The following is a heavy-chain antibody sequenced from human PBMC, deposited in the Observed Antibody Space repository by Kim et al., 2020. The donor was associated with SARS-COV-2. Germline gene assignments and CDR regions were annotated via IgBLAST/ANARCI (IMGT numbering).Heavy chain of an antibody. J-gene: IGHJ4*02. CDR1: GYTFTGYY. Sequence: ASVKVSCKASGYTFTGYYMHWVRQAPGQGLEWMGWINPNSGGTNYAQKFQGRVTMTRDTSISTAYMELSRLRSDDTAVYYCARSIAAAGISAAVLTRWGQGTLVTVSS. CDR3: ARSIAAAGISAAVLTR. D-gene: IGHD6-13*01. CDR2: INPNSGGT. V-gene: IGHV1-2*02.